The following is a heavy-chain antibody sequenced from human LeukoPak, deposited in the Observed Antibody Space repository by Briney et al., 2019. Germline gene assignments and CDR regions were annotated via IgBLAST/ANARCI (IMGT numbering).Heavy chain of an antibody. V-gene: IGHV3-74*01. D-gene: IGHD3/OR15-3a*01. CDR1: GFTFRSYW. CDR2: VNSDGSIT. Sequence: PGGSLRLSCAVSGFTFRSYWMHWVRQAPGKGLVWVSRVNSDGSITNYADSVKGRLTISRDNAKSTVYLQMNSLRADDTAVYYCARGHVDLIDYWGQGTLVTVSS. J-gene: IGHJ4*02. CDR3: ARGHVDLIDY.